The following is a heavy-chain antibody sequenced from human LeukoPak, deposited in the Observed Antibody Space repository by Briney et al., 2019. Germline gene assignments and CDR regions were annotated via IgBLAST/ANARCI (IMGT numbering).Heavy chain of an antibody. V-gene: IGHV3-23*01. J-gene: IGHJ4*02. CDR3: AKVSSVFWSNFSDY. D-gene: IGHD3-3*01. CDR1: GFTFSSYS. Sequence: GGSLRLSCAASGFTFSSYSMNWVRQAPGKGLEWVSAISDSGGSTYYADSVKGRFTISRDNSKNTRYLQMNSLRAEDTTVYYCAKVSSVFWSNFSDYWGQGTLVTVSS. CDR2: ISDSGGST.